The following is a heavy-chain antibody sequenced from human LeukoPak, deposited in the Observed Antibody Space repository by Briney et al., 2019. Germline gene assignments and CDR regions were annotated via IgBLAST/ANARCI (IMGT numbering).Heavy chain of an antibody. CDR3: ARIKGASYHMDV. Sequence: ASVRVSCKASGYTFTDYYMHWVRQAPGQGLEWMGVINPTYGSTTYAQNFQGRVTMTRDTSTRTVYMDLSNLRSDDTAVYYCARIKGASYHMDVWGKGTTVTVSS. CDR1: GYTFTDYY. CDR2: INPTYGST. J-gene: IGHJ6*03. V-gene: IGHV1-46*01.